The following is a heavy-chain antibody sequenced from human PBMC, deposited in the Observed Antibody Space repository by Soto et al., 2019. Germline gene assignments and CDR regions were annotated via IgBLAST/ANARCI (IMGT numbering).Heavy chain of an antibody. CDR3: ARHRPMAVFDS. CDR1: GDSIRTSTYC. J-gene: IGHJ4*02. D-gene: IGHD2-8*01. CDR2: VYYTGSP. Sequence: QLQLQESGPGLVKPSETLSLTCSVSGDSIRTSTYCWGWIRQAPGKGLEWIGSVYYTGSPFYNPSLKSRVTMSAGTSENQFSLKLRSVTAADTATYYCARHRPMAVFDSWGQGTLVTVSS. V-gene: IGHV4-39*01.